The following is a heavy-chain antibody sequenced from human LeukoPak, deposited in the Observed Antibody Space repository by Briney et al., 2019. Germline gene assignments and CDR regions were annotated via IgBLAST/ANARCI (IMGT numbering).Heavy chain of an antibody. CDR1: GGSFSGYY. CDR3: ADEDYDFWSGYSHY. Sequence: SETLSLTCAVYGGSFSGYYWSWIRQPPGKGLEWIGETNHSGSTNYNPSLKSRVTISVDTSKNQFSLKLSSVTAADTAVYYCADEDYDFWSGYSHYWGQGTLVTVSS. CDR2: TNHSGST. J-gene: IGHJ4*02. V-gene: IGHV4-34*01. D-gene: IGHD3-3*01.